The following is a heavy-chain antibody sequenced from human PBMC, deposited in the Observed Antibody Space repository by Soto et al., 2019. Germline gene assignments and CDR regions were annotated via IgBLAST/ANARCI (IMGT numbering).Heavy chain of an antibody. CDR2: IDPRSGGT. J-gene: IGHJ4*02. CDR1: GYPFTTYY. V-gene: IGHV1-2*02. CDR3: ATDDYGIFPY. D-gene: IGHD3-10*01. Sequence: GASVKVSCKXSGYPFTTYYIHWVRQAPGQGLEWMGWIDPRSGGTVYEQKFQGRVTMTRDTSISTVYMDLSGLTSEDTALYYCATDDYGIFPYWGQGSLVTVS.